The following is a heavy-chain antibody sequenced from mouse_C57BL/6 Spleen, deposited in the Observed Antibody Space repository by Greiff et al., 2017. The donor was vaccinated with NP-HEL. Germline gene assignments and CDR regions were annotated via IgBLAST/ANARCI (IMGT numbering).Heavy chain of an antibody. J-gene: IGHJ2*01. CDR2: ISSGSSTI. V-gene: IGHV5-17*01. Sequence: DVMLVESGGGLVKPGGSLKLSCAASGFTFSDYGMHWVRQAPEKGLEWVAYISSGSSTIYYVDTVKGRFTISRDNAKNPLFLQMTRLRSEDTAMYYCARHGVYYYGFDYWGQGTTLTVSS. CDR3: ARHGVYYYGFDY. CDR1: GFTFSDYG. D-gene: IGHD1-1*01.